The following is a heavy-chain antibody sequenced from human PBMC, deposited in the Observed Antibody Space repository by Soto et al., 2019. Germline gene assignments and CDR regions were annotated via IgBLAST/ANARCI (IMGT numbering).Heavy chain of an antibody. CDR1: GGSISSYY. D-gene: IGHD5-18*01. Sequence: QVQLQESGPGLVKPSETLSLTCTVSGGSISSYYWSWIRQPPGKGLEWIGYIDYTGSTNYNPSLKCRVTLSVDTSKNQCSLKLSSVTAADTAVYYCARGSRYSYGYDVHYYYYMDVWGKGTTVTVSS. J-gene: IGHJ6*03. CDR2: IDYTGST. CDR3: ARGSRYSYGYDVHYYYYMDV. V-gene: IGHV4-59*01.